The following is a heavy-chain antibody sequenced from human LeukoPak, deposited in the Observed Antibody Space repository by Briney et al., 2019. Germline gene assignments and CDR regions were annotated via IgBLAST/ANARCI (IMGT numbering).Heavy chain of an antibody. D-gene: IGHD2-2*01. CDR3: ARMGLYCSSTSCYYYYYTDC. J-gene: IGHJ6*03. CDR2: IYCGGST. V-gene: IGHV3-66*02. Sequence: GGSLRLSCAASGFTVSSNYMTWVRQAPGKGLERVSVIYCGGSTYYADSVKGRFTLSRDNSMNTLYLQMNSLRPEDTAVYYCARMGLYCSSTSCYYYYYTDCWGKGTTVTVSS. CDR1: GFTVSSNY.